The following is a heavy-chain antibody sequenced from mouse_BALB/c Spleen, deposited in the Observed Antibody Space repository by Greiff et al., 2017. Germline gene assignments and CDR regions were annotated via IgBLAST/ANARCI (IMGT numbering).Heavy chain of an antibody. J-gene: IGHJ3*01. Sequence: VQLQQSGPELVKPGASVKISCKASGYTFTDYNMHWVKQSHGKSLEWIGYIYPYNGGTGYNQKFKSKATLTVDNSSSTAYMELRSLTSEDSAVYYCTRSGDWDGFAYWGQGTLVTVSA. CDR2: IYPYNGGT. CDR3: TRSGDWDGFAY. V-gene: IGHV1S29*02. D-gene: IGHD4-1*01. CDR1: GYTFTDYN.